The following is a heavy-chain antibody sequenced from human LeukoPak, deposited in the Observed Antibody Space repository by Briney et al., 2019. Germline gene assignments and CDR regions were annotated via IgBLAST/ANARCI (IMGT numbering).Heavy chain of an antibody. V-gene: IGHV3-48*03. Sequence: GGSLRLSCAASGFTFSSYEMNWVRQAPGKGLEWVSYISSSGSTIYYADSVKGRFTISRDNAKNSLYLQMNSLRAEDTAVYYCARDLGYFDPVEDYYYYGMDVWGQGTTVTVSS. CDR2: ISSSGSTI. CDR3: ARDLGYFDPVEDYYYYGMDV. CDR1: GFTFSSYE. D-gene: IGHD3-9*01. J-gene: IGHJ6*02.